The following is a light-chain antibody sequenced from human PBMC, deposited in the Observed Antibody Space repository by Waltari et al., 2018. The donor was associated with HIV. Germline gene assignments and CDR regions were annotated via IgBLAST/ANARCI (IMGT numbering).Light chain of an antibody. CDR3: QQAYSGPFV. Sequence: IQMTQSPSFLAASVGDRVTITCRASQSIKLYVNWYQQKPGKAPRLLIFTASSLQSGVPSRFIGSASGTNFTLTISSLQPEDFATYYCQQAYSGPFVFGPGTKVEVK. V-gene: IGKV1-39*01. J-gene: IGKJ3*01. CDR1: QSIKLY. CDR2: TAS.